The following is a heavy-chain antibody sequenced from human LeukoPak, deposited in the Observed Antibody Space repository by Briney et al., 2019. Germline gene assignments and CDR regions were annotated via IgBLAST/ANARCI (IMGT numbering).Heavy chain of an antibody. D-gene: IGHD6-13*01. CDR2: IYHSGST. V-gene: IGHV4-38-2*02. CDR3: ARVGPYSSPPWYYFDY. J-gene: IGHJ4*02. CDR1: GYSISSGYY. Sequence: SETLSLTCTVSGYSISSGYYWGWIRQPPGKGLEWIGSIYHSGSTYYNPSLKSRVTISVDTSKNQFSLKLSSVTAADTAVYYCARVGPYSSPPWYYFDYWGQGTLVTVSS.